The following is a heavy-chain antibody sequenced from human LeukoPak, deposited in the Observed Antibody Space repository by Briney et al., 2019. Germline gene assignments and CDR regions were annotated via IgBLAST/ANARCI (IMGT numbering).Heavy chain of an antibody. CDR3: AKSSRDGYNDDS. Sequence: GGSLRLSCAAPGFTFSSYAMSWVRQAPGKGLEWVSSVSSVSGSAGSTYYADSVKGRFTISRDNSKNTLYLQMNSLRAEDTAVYYCAKSSRDGYNDDSWGQGTLVTVSS. D-gene: IGHD5-24*01. CDR2: VSSVSGSAGST. J-gene: IGHJ5*01. V-gene: IGHV3-23*01. CDR1: GFTFSSYA.